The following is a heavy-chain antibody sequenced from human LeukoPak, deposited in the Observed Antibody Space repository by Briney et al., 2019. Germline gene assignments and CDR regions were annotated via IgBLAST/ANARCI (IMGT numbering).Heavy chain of an antibody. D-gene: IGHD5-18*01. CDR1: GFTFSSYG. CDR3: AKDRGYSHGFDY. V-gene: IGHV3-30*18. Sequence: GGSLRLSCAASGFTFSSYGMHWVRQAPGKGLEWVAAISYDGRNKEYVDSVKGRFTISRDNSKNTLYLQMNSLRAEDTAVYSCAKDRGYSHGFDYWGQGTLVTVSS. CDR2: ISYDGRNK. J-gene: IGHJ4*02.